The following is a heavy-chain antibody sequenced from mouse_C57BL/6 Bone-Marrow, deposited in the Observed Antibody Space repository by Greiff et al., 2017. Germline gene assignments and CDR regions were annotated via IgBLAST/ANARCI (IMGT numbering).Heavy chain of an antibody. CDR2: IRNKANGYTT. CDR3: ARSDCGNYDAMDY. D-gene: IGHD2-1*01. V-gene: IGHV7-3*01. Sequence: EVQRVESGGGLVQPGGSLSLSCAASGFTFTDYYMSWVRQPPGKALEWLGFIRNKANGYTTEYSASVKGRFTISRDNYQSILYLQMNALRAEDSATYYCARSDCGNYDAMDYWGQGTSVTVSS. J-gene: IGHJ4*01. CDR1: GFTFTDYY.